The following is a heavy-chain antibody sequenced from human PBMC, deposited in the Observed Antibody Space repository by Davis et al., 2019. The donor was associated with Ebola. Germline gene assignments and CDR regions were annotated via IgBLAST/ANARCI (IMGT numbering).Heavy chain of an antibody. CDR2: VDGDGRIT. CDR3: AGVTTDYFDP. D-gene: IGHD4-17*01. J-gene: IGHJ5*02. CDR1: GFTFSNYW. V-gene: IGHV3-74*01. Sequence: GESLKISCAVSGFTFSNYWMHWVRQAPGKGLVWVSRVDGDGRITNYADSVKGRFTISRDNARNTLFLQMTSLRVEDSGVYHCAGVTTDYFDPWGQGTLVTVSS.